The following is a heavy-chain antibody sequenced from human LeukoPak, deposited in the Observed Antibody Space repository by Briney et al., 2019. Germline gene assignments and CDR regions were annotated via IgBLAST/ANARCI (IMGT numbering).Heavy chain of an antibody. CDR1: GFTFTSSA. CDR2: IVVGSGNT. V-gene: IGHV1-58*02. CDR3: AADPYYFDSSGYSYAFDI. D-gene: IGHD3-22*01. J-gene: IGHJ3*02. Sequence: GASVKVSCKASGFTFTSSAIQWVRQARGQRLEWIGWIVVGSGNTNYAQKFQERVTITRDMSTRTAYMELSSLRSEDTAVYYCAADPYYFDSSGYSYAFDIRGQGTMVTVSS.